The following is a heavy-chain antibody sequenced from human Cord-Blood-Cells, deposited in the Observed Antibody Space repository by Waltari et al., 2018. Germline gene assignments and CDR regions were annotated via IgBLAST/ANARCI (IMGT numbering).Heavy chain of an antibody. V-gene: IGHV4-59*01. CDR3: ARGDDILTGYSNWFDP. D-gene: IGHD3-9*01. CDR1: GGSIISYY. J-gene: IGHJ5*02. Sequence: QVQLQESGPGLVKPSETLSLTCTVSGGSIISYYWSWIRQPPGKGLEWIGYIYYSGSTNCNTPLKSRVTISVDTSKNQFSLKLSSVTAADTAVYYCARGDDILTGYSNWFDPWGQGTLVTVSS. CDR2: IYYSGST.